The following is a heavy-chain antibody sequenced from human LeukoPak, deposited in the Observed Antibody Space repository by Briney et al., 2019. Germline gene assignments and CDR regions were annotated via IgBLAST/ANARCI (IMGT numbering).Heavy chain of an antibody. V-gene: IGHV4-59*08. Sequence: SETLSLTCTASGGTISSYYWSWIRQPPGKGLEWIGYIYYSGSTNYNPSLKSRVTISVDTSKNQFPLKLSSVTAADTAVYYRARQVYYGPYYYYYMDVWGKGTTVTVSS. CDR1: GGTISSYY. J-gene: IGHJ6*03. D-gene: IGHD3-22*01. CDR3: ARQVYYGPYYYYYMDV. CDR2: IYYSGST.